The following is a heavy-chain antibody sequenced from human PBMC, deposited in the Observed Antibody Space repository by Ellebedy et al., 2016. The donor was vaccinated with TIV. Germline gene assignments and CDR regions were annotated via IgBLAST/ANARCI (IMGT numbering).Heavy chain of an antibody. J-gene: IGHJ4*02. D-gene: IGHD3-22*01. CDR1: GDSISNYY. V-gene: IGHV4-4*08. Sequence: SETLSLTCAVSGDSISNYYRSWIRQSPGKGLEWIGSFYNSGSTNYNPSLKGRVTVSVDTSKNHFSLQLTSLTAADTAVYYCATDVSTVIVVTSLRYWGQGTLVTVSS. CDR3: ATDVSTVIVVTSLRY. CDR2: FYNSGST.